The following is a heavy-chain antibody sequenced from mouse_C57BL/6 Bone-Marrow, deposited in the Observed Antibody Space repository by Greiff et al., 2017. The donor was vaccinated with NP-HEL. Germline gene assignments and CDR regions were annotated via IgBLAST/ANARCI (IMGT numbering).Heavy chain of an antibody. Sequence: VQRVESEGGLVQPGSSMKLSCTASGFTFSDYSMAWVRQVPEKGLEWVANINYDGSSTYYLDSLKSRFIISRDNAKNILYLQMSSLKSEDTATYYCAREGGLRRRTCAMDYWGQGTSVTVSS. D-gene: IGHD2-4*01. CDR1: GFTFSDYS. V-gene: IGHV5-16*01. CDR3: AREGGLRRRTCAMDY. J-gene: IGHJ4*01. CDR2: INYDGSST.